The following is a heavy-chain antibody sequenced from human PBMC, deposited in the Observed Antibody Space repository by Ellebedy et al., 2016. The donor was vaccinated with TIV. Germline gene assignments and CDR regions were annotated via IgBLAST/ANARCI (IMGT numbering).Heavy chain of an antibody. V-gene: IGHV1-46*04. CDR1: GYTFTSYY. Sequence: AASVKVSCKASGYTFTSYYVHWVRQAPGQGFEWLGIFSPGGGVTTYAQKLQGRVTMTSVTSTSTVYMELTSLRSDDTAVYFCSVARGIRGVFWGQGTLVTVSS. J-gene: IGHJ4*02. D-gene: IGHD3-10*01. CDR2: FSPGGGVT. CDR3: SVARGIRGVF.